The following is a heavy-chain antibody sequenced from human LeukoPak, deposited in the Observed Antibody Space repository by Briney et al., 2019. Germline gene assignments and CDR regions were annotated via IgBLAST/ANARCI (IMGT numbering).Heavy chain of an antibody. V-gene: IGHV3-7*03. CDR3: ARDRVVGATTGGFDY. D-gene: IGHD1-26*01. Sequence: GGSLRLSCVASVLSFGNYCMDRVRQAPGKGLEWVGNIKQDGSEKYYVDSVKGRFTISRDNAKNSLYLQMNSLRAEDTALYYCARDRVVGATTGGFDYWGQGTLVTVSS. CDR1: VLSFGNYC. J-gene: IGHJ4*02. CDR2: IKQDGSEK.